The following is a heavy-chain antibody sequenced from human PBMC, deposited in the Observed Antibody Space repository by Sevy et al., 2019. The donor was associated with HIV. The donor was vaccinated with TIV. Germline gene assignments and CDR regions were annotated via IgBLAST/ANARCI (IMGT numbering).Heavy chain of an antibody. CDR3: ATDGDSGWRYYYYYYGMDV. CDR2: IKQDGSEK. V-gene: IGHV3-7*01. D-gene: IGHD6-25*01. CDR1: GFTFSSYW. J-gene: IGHJ6*02. Sequence: GGSLRLSCAASGFTFSSYWMSWVRQAPGKGLEWVANIKQDGSEKYYLDSVKGRFTISRDNAKNSLYLQMNSLRAEERAVYYCATDGDSGWRYYYYYYGMDVWGQGTTVTVSS.